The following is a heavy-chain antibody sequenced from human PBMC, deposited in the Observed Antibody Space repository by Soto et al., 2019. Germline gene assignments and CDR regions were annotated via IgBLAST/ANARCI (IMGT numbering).Heavy chain of an antibody. CDR1: GYTFSSYS. Sequence: EVQLVESGGGLILPGGSLRLSCAASGYTFSSYSMNWVRQAPGKGLEWVSYISSSSTNMYYADSVKGRFTISRDNAKHSLYLQMNSLRAEETAVYYCARGDGGYYGMDVWGQGTTVTVSS. CDR3: ARGDGGYYGMDV. CDR2: ISSSSTNM. D-gene: IGHD3-16*01. J-gene: IGHJ6*02. V-gene: IGHV3-48*04.